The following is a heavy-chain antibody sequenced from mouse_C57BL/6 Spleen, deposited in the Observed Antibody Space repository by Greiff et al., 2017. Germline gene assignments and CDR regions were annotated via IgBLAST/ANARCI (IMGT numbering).Heavy chain of an antibody. D-gene: IGHD2-3*01. CDR3: ALYDGYSAWFAY. Sequence: EVQLQQSGPELVKPGASVKISCKASGYSFTGYYMNWVKQSPEKSLEWIGEINPSTGGTTYNQKFKAKATLTVDKSSSTAYMQLKSLTSEDSAVYYCALYDGYSAWFAYWGQGTLVTVSA. CDR2: INPSTGGT. V-gene: IGHV1-42*01. J-gene: IGHJ3*01. CDR1: GYSFTGYY.